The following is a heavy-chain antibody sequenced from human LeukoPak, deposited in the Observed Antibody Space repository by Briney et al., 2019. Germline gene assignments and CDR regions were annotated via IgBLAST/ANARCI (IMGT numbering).Heavy chain of an antibody. J-gene: IGHJ4*02. V-gene: IGHV3-23*01. Sequence: GGSLRLSCAASGFTFSSYAMTWVRQAPGEGLEWVSSISGSGGSPIYADSVKGRFTISRDNSKNTLYLQMNSLRAEDTAVYYCAKDPGDSSGYSDYWGQGTLVTVSS. CDR2: ISGSGGSP. CDR1: GFTFSSYA. CDR3: AKDPGDSSGYSDY. D-gene: IGHD3-22*01.